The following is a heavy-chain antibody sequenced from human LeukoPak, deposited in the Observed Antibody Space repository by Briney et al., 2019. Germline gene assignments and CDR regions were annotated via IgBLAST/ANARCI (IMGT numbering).Heavy chain of an antibody. CDR2: IVVGSGNT. D-gene: IGHD5-12*01. V-gene: IGHV1-58*02. CDR3: AAGTPNIVAHDAFDI. J-gene: IGHJ3*02. CDR1: GFTFTSSA. Sequence: TSVTVSCKASGFTFTSSAMQWVRQARGQRLEWIGWIVVGSGNTNYAQKFQERVTITRDMSTSTAYMELSSLRSEDTAVYYCAAGTPNIVAHDAFDIWGQGTMVTVSS.